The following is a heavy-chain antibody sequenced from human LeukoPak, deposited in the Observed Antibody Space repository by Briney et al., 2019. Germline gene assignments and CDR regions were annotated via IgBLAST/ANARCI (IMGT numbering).Heavy chain of an antibody. J-gene: IGHJ4*02. V-gene: IGHV3-74*01. CDR1: GFTFSSYW. CDR3: ARGERRAIYYFDY. CDR2: INSDGSST. Sequence: RGSLRLSCAASGFTFSSYWMHWVRQAPGKGLVWVSRINSDGSSTSYADSVKGRFTISRDNAKNTLYLQMNSLRAEDTAVYYCARGERRAIYYFDYWGQGTLVTVSS.